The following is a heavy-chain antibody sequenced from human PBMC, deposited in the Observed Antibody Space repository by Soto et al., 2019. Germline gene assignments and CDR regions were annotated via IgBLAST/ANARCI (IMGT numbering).Heavy chain of an antibody. CDR2: IYYSGST. Sequence: SETLSLTCAVSGGSISSGGYSWSWIRQPPGKGLEWIGYIYYSGSTYYNPSLKSRVTISVDTSKNQFSLKLSSVTAADTAVYYCASRGYSYGFSLGMDVWGQGTTVTVSS. CDR1: GGSISSGGYS. D-gene: IGHD5-18*01. CDR3: ASRGYSYGFSLGMDV. J-gene: IGHJ6*02. V-gene: IGHV4-31*11.